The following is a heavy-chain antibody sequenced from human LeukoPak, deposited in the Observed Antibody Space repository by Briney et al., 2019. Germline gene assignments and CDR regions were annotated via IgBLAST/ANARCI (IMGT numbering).Heavy chain of an antibody. J-gene: IGHJ4*02. CDR1: GITLSNYG. CDR2: ISGSGGGT. Sequence: GGSLRLSCAAAGITLSNYGKSWVRQAPGKGLKWVSGISGSGGGTNYADSVKGRFTISRDNPRNTLYLQMNSLRAKDTAVYFCAKRGVVIRVSLGGFHKEAYYFDSWGQGALVTVSS. CDR3: AKRGVVIRVSLGGFHKEAYYFDS. D-gene: IGHD3-10*01. V-gene: IGHV3-23*01.